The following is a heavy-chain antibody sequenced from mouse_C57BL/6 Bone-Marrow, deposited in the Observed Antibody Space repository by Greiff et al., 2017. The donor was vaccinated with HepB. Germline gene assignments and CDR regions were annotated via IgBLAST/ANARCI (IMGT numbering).Heavy chain of an antibody. D-gene: IGHD2-12*01. J-gene: IGHJ3*01. CDR1: GYTFTSYW. Sequence: VQLQQPGAELVKPGASVKLSCKASGYTFTSYWMHWVKQRPGQGLEWIGMIHPNSGSTNYNEKFKSKAKLTADKSSSTAYMQLSSLTSEDSAVYDCARGSYYLFAYWGQGTLVTGSA. CDR2: IHPNSGST. CDR3: ARGSYYLFAY. V-gene: IGHV1-64*01.